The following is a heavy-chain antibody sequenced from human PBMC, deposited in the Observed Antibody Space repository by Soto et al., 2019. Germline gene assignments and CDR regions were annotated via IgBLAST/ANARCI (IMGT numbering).Heavy chain of an antibody. Sequence: EVQVVESGGGLVQPGGSLRLSCVASGFSFSTNWMSWVRKVPGTGLEGVANIKAEGSETHYVDSVRGRFTISRDNAKTSLYLQVNSLRAEDTAVYYCAKGGHIDFCGQGTLVTVSS. J-gene: IGHJ4*02. D-gene: IGHD3-16*01. CDR1: GFSFSTNW. CDR3: AKGGHIDF. V-gene: IGHV3-7*03. CDR2: IKAEGSET.